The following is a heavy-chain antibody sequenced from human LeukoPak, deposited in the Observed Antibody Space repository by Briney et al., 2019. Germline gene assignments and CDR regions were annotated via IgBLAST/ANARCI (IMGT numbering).Heavy chain of an antibody. J-gene: IGHJ4*02. CDR2: INPNSGGT. CDR1: GYTFTGYY. V-gene: IGHV1-2*02. Sequence: ASVKVSCKASGYTFTGYYMHWVRQAPGQGLEWMGWINPNSGGTNYARRFQGRVTMTRDTSISTAYMELSRLRSDDTAVYYCARDRDQWLPERRDYWGQGTLVTVSS. CDR3: ARDRDQWLPERRDY. D-gene: IGHD6-19*01.